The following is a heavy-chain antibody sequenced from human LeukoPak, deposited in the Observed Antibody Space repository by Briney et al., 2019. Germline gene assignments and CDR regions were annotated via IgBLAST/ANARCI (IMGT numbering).Heavy chain of an antibody. CDR1: GFTFSSYN. CDR3: ARHLLEETE. V-gene: IGHV3-48*01. D-gene: IGHD1-14*01. CDR2: ISWTSSSI. Sequence: GGSLRLSCAASGFTFSSYNMNWVRQAPGKGLEWVSYISWTSSSIYYADSVKGRFTVSEDNAKKSLYLQMNMLRAEDTVVYYCARHLLEETEGGQATLATV. J-gene: IGHJ4*02.